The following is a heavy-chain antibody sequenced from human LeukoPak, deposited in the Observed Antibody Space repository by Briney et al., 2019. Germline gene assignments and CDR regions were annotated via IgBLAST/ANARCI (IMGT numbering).Heavy chain of an antibody. CDR3: AREGWDYGSGSPIDY. Sequence: GESLKISCKGSGNSFTSYWIGWVRQMPGKGLEWMGIIWPDDSDTKYSPSFRGQVTISADKSISTAYLQWSSLQASDTAMYYCAREGWDYGSGSPIDYWGQGILVTVSS. V-gene: IGHV5-51*01. CDR1: GNSFTSYW. J-gene: IGHJ4*02. D-gene: IGHD3-10*01. CDR2: IWPDDSDT.